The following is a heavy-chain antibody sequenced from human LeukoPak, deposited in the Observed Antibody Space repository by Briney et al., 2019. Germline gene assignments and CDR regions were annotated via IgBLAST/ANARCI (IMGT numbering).Heavy chain of an antibody. V-gene: IGHV3-23*01. D-gene: IGHD1-26*01. CDR1: GFTFSSYA. J-gene: IGHJ4*02. CDR3: ARVGGGYYFDY. Sequence: VGSLRLSCEASGFTFSSYAMSWVRQAPGQGLEWVSAISGSGGITNYAEYVKGRVTISRDNSKNTLYLQLNSLRAEDTAVYYCARVGGGYYFDYWGQGTLVTVSS. CDR2: ISGSGGIT.